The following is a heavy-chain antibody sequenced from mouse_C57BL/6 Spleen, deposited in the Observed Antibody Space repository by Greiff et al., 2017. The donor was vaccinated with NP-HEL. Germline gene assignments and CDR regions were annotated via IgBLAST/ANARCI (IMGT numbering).Heavy chain of an antibody. V-gene: IGHV1-53*01. D-gene: IGHD1-1*01. CDR1: GYTFTSYW. Sequence: QVHVKQPGTELVKPGASVKLSCKASGYTFTSYWMHWVKQRPGQGLEWIGNINPSNGGTNYNEKFKSKATLTVDKSSSTAYMQLSSLTSEDSAVYYCARGVNYVYFDYWGQGTTLTVSS. J-gene: IGHJ2*01. CDR2: INPSNGGT. CDR3: ARGVNYVYFDY.